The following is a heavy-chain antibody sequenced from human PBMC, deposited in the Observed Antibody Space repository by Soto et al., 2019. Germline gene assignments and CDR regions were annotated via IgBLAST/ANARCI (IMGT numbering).Heavy chain of an antibody. CDR1: GFTFTRYS. CDR2: ISSTTNYI. Sequence: GGSLRLSCAASGFTFTRYSMNWVRQAPGKGLEWVSSISSTTNYIYYADSMKGRFTVSRDNAKNSVYLDMNSLSAEDTAVYYCARESEELNSNFDYWGQGTLVTVSS. J-gene: IGHJ4*02. V-gene: IGHV3-21*01. D-gene: IGHD1-7*01. CDR3: ARESEELNSNFDY.